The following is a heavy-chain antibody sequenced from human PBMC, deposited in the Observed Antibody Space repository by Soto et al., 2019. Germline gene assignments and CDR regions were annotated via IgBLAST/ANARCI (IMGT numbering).Heavy chain of an antibody. Sequence: SGTLSLTCTLSGVSIRSYFWSWIRQPPGKGLEWIGYTYYTADTKYSPSLESRATISADPSKKQFSLSLSPVSAADTALYFCAGPKNRGESFDYWGQGALVTVSS. CDR1: GVSIRSYF. CDR2: TYYTADT. CDR3: AGPKNRGESFDY. J-gene: IGHJ4*02. V-gene: IGHV4-59*01. D-gene: IGHD3-10*01.